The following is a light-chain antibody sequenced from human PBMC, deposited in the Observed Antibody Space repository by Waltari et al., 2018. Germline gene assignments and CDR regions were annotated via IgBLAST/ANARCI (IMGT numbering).Light chain of an antibody. CDR1: QSISSY. CDR2: AAS. V-gene: IGKV1-39*01. J-gene: IGKJ2*01. CDR3: QQSYSTPYT. Sequence: DIQMTQSPSSLSASVGDRVTITCRASQSISSYLNWYPQKPGKAPKPLVYAASSLQSGVPSRFSGSGSGTEFTLTISSLQPEDVATYYCQQSYSTPYTFGQGTKLEIK.